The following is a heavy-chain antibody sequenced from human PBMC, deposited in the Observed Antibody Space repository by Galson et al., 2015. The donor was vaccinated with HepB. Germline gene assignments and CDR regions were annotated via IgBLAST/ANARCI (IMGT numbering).Heavy chain of an antibody. CDR2: ISGSGGST. V-gene: IGHV3-23*01. J-gene: IGHJ4*02. Sequence: SLRLSCAASGFTFSSYAMSWVRQAPGKGLEWVSAISGSGGSTYYADSVKGRFTISRDNSKNTLYLQMNSLRAEDTAVYYCAKARMRLVTSPDYWGQGTLVTVSS. CDR3: AKARMRLVTSPDY. D-gene: IGHD3-9*01. CDR1: GFTFSSYA.